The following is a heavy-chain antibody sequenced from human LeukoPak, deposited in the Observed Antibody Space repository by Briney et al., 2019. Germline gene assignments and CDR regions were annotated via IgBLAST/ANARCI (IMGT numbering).Heavy chain of an antibody. CDR2: INPNSGDT. CDR3: ATEASTWLVRGYFDY. V-gene: IGHV1-2*06. Sequence: ASVKVSCKASGYTFTGYHMHWVRQAPGQGLEWIGRINPNSGDTNYAQKFQGRVTMTEDTSTDTAYMELSSLRSEDTAVYYCATEASTWLVRGYFDYWGQGTLVTVSS. CDR1: GYTFTGYH. J-gene: IGHJ4*02. D-gene: IGHD6-19*01.